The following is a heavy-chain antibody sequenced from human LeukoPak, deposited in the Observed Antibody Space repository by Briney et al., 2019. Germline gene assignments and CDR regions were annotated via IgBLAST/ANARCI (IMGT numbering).Heavy chain of an antibody. CDR3: ARGPWASFDY. J-gene: IGHJ4*02. Sequence: PGGPLRLSCAASGFTVSRNYMTWVRQAPGKGLEWVSVIYSDGDTYYVDSVKGRFTISRDNSKNTLYLQMNSLRAEDTAVYYCARGPWASFDYWGQGTLVTVSS. V-gene: IGHV3-66*01. D-gene: IGHD3-16*01. CDR2: IYSDGDT. CDR1: GFTVSRNY.